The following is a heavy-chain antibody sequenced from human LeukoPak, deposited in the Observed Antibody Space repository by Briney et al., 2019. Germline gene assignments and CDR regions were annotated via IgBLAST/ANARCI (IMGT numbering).Heavy chain of an antibody. CDR1: GYTFTGYY. Sequence: ASVKVSCKASGYTFTGYYMHWVRQAPGQGLEWMGWINPNTGDTHYAQKFQGRVTLTRDTSITAVYMELSRLTSDDTAIFYCAVAPGDYWGQGTLVTVSS. J-gene: IGHJ4*02. CDR3: AVAPGDY. CDR2: INPNTGDT. D-gene: IGHD2-21*01. V-gene: IGHV1-2*02.